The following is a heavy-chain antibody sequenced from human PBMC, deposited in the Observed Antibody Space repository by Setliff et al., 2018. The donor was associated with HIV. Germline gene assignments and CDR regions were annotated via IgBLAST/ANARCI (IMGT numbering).Heavy chain of an antibody. J-gene: IGHJ4*02. CDR3: VRDYMWAFDY. Sequence: GGSLRLSCAASGFTFSGHWMTWVRQAPGKGLESVANINQLGSERYYVDSVRGRFTISRDNTKNSLYLQMNNLRAEDTAVYYCVRDYMWAFDYWGQGTLVTVSS. V-gene: IGHV3-7*01. CDR1: GFTFSGHW. D-gene: IGHD1-26*01. CDR2: INQLGSER.